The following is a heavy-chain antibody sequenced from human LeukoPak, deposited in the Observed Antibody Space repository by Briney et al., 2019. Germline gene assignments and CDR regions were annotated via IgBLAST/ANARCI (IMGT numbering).Heavy chain of an antibody. CDR2: MNPNSGNT. CDR3: ASAVVVTAILYYYGMDV. V-gene: IGHV1-8*01. D-gene: IGHD2-21*02. Sequence: ASVKVSCKASGYTFTSYDINWVRQATGQGLEWMGWMNPNSGNTGYAQKFQGRVTMTRNTSISTAYMELSSLRSEDTAVYYCASAVVVTAILYYYGMDVWGQGTTVTVSS. J-gene: IGHJ6*02. CDR1: GYTFTSYD.